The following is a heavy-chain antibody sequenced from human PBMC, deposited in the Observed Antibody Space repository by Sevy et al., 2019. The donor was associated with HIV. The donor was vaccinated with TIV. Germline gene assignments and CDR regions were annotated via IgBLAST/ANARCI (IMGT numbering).Heavy chain of an antibody. CDR2: ISSSSSYI. Sequence: GGCLRLSCAASGFTFSSYSMNWVRQAPGKGLEWVSSISSSSSYIYYADSVKGRFTISRDNAKNSLYLQMNSLRAEDTAVYYCARWASPLPLDYWGQGTLVTVSS. CDR3: ARWASPLPLDY. CDR1: GFTFSSYS. D-gene: IGHD1-26*01. V-gene: IGHV3-21*01. J-gene: IGHJ4*02.